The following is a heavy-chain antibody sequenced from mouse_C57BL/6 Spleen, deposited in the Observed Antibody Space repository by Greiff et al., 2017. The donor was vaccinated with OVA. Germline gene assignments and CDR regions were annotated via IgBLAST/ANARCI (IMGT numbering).Heavy chain of an antibody. J-gene: IGHJ3*01. CDR1: GYTFTSYW. V-gene: IGHV1-59*01. CDR2: IDPSDSYT. D-gene: IGHD2-1*01. CDR3: ARVYYGNYDWFAY. Sequence: VQLQQPGAELVRPGTSVKLSCKASGYTFTSYWMHWVKQRPGQGLEWTGVIDPSDSYTNYNQKFKGKATLTVDTSSSTAYMQLSSLTSEDSAVYYCARVYYGNYDWFAYWGQGTLVTVSA.